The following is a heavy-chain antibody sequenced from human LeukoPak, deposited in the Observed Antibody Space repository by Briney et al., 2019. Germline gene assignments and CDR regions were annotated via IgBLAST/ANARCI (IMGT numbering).Heavy chain of an antibody. CDR3: ARGGDERRRYCSSTSCYRGHDNWFDP. CDR1: GYRFITFG. Sequence: VASVKVSCKTSGYRFITFGINWVRQAPGQGLEWMGIINPSGGSTSYAQKFQGRVTMTRDTSTSTVYMELSSLRSEDTAVYYCARGGDERRRYCSSTSCYRGHDNWFDPWGQGTLVTVSS. CDR2: INPSGGST. V-gene: IGHV1-46*01. D-gene: IGHD2-2*01. J-gene: IGHJ5*02.